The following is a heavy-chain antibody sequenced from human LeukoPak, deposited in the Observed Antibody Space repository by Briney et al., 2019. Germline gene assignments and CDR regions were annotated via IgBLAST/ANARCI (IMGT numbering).Heavy chain of an antibody. CDR3: ARVMTNRPYYFDY. J-gene: IGHJ4*02. D-gene: IGHD1-14*01. Sequence: SETLSLTCAVSGGSISSGGYSWSWIRQPPGKGLEWIGYIYHSGSTYYNPSLKSRVTISVDRSKSQFSLKLSSVTAADTAVYYCARVMTNRPYYFDYWGQGTLVTVSS. CDR2: IYHSGST. CDR1: GGSISSGGYS. V-gene: IGHV4-30-2*01.